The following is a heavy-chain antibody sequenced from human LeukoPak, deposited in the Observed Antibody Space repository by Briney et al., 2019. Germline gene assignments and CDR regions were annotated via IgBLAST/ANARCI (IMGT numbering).Heavy chain of an antibody. D-gene: IGHD2-2*01. CDR3: ARQWGDCSSTSCYSAY. CDR1: GYIFASYW. V-gene: IGHV5-51*01. J-gene: IGHJ4*02. Sequence: ESPKISCKGSGYIFASYWIAWVRQLPGKGLEWMGVIYPGDSDTRYSPSFQGQVTISADKSISTAYLQWSSLKASDTAIYYCARQWGDCSSTSCYSAYWGEGTVVTVSS. CDR2: IYPGDSDT.